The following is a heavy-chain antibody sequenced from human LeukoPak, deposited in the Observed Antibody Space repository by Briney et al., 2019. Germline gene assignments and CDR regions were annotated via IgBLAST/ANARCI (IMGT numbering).Heavy chain of an antibody. CDR1: GFPFSGSG. D-gene: IGHD2-15*01. Sequence: PGGSLRLSCAASGFPFSGSGMHWVRQAPGKGLEWVAVIWYDGSHQYYADSVKGRFTISRDNSKNTLDLQMNSLRVEDTAVYFCAKDKDTLATAQPQRGYFESWGQGTLVTVSS. CDR3: AKDKDTLATAQPQRGYFES. CDR2: IWYDGSHQ. V-gene: IGHV3-33*06. J-gene: IGHJ4*02.